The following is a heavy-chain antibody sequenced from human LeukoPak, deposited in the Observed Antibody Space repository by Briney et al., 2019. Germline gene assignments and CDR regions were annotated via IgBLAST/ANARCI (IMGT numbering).Heavy chain of an antibody. D-gene: IGHD3-10*01. Sequence: SETLSLTCTVSGGSISSYYWSWIRQPPGKGLEWIGYIYYSGSTNYNPSLKSRVTISVDTSKNQFSLKLSSVTAADTAVYYCARAPAIWFGELLRYGMDVWGQGTTVTVSS. J-gene: IGHJ6*02. V-gene: IGHV4-59*01. CDR2: IYYSGST. CDR3: ARAPAIWFGELLRYGMDV. CDR1: GGSISSYY.